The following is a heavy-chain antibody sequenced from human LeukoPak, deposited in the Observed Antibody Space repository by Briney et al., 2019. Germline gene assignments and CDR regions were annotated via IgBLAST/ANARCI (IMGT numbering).Heavy chain of an antibody. CDR2: IYYSGST. CDR3: ARDRSRGSYLRPIYYYGMDV. V-gene: IGHV4-59*01. J-gene: IGHJ6*02. Sequence: NPSETLSLTCTVSGGSISSYYWSWTRQPPGKGLEWIGYIYYSGSTNYNPSLKSRVTISVDTSKNQFSLKLSSVTAADTAVYYCARDRSRGSYLRPIYYYGMDVWGQGTTVTVSS. D-gene: IGHD1-26*01. CDR1: GGSISSYY.